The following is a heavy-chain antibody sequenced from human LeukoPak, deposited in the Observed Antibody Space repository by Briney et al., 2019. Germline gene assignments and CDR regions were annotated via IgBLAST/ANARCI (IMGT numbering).Heavy chain of an antibody. V-gene: IGHV1-2*02. CDR3: ARDRVRASRGMGDY. D-gene: IGHD1-1*01. J-gene: IGHJ4*02. CDR2: INPNSGGT. Sequence: ASVTVSCKASGYTFTGYYMHWVRQAPGQGLEWMGWINPNSGGTNYAQKFQGRVTMTRDTSISTAYMELSRLRSDDTAVYYCARDRVRASRGMGDYWGQGTLVTVSS. CDR1: GYTFTGYY.